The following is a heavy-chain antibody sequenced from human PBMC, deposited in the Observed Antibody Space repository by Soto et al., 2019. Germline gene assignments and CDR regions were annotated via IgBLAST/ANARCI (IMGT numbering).Heavy chain of an antibody. V-gene: IGHV4-4*07. CDR2: IYTSGNS. D-gene: IGHD2-2*01. J-gene: IGHJ6*01. CDR3: ARGAVSVARGGSYYYGLDV. CDR1: GVPVNDYF. Sequence: QVQLQESGPGLVKPSETLSLTCTVSGVPVNDYFWSWVRQPAGKGLEWIGRIYTSGNSNYNPSLESRVTMSGDTSKNQLSLNLTSVTAADTAVYYCARGAVSVARGGSYYYGLDVWGQGTTVTVYS.